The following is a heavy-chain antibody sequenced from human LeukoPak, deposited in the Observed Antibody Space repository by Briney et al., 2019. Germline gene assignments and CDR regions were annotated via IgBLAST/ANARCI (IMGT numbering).Heavy chain of an antibody. J-gene: IGHJ6*03. CDR2: IIPIFGTA. CDR1: GGTFSSYA. Sequence: ASVKVSCKASGGTFSSYAISWVRQAPGQGPEWMGGIIPIFGTANYAQKFQGRVTITTDESTSTAYMELSSLRSEDTAVYYCARTDVYSSFVNYYYYYMDVWGKGTTVTVSS. D-gene: IGHD6-6*01. CDR3: ARTDVYSSFVNYYYYYMDV. V-gene: IGHV1-69*05.